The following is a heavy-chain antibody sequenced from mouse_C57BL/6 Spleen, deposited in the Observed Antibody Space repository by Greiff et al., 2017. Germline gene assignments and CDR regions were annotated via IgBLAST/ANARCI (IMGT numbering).Heavy chain of an antibody. CDR2: ISYDGSN. CDR1: GYSITSGYY. V-gene: IGHV3-6*01. J-gene: IGHJ3*01. D-gene: IGHD1-1*01. CDR3: ARDGTTVVARAY. Sequence: EVKVEESGPGLVKPSQSLSLTCSVTGYSITSGYYWNWIRQFPGNKLEWMGYISYDGSNNYNPSLKNRISITRDTSKNQFFLKLNSVTTEDTATYYCARDGTTVVARAYWGQGTLVTVSA.